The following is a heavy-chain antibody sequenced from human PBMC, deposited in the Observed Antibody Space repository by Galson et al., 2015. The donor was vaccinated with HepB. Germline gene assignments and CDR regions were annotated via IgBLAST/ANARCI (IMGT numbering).Heavy chain of an antibody. D-gene: IGHD4-17*01. J-gene: IGHJ4*02. CDR2: ISRRNITT. Sequence: SLRLSCAGSGFTFSDYYISWLRQAPGKGLEWVSYISRRNITTDYAESVKGRFTISRDNSQSSAYLHLNRLRVDDTAIYYCARTLATVTPDYFFDYWGQGALVTVSA. CDR3: ARTLATVTPDYFFDY. V-gene: IGHV3-11*03. CDR1: GFTFSDYY.